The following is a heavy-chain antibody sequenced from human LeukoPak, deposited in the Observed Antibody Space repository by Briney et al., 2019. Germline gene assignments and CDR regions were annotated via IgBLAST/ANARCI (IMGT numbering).Heavy chain of an antibody. Sequence: SGPTLVKPTQTLTLTCTFSGFSLSSNGVGVGWIRQPPGKAREWLAIIYWDDDKLYSPSLQSRLTMINDIYKNQGVLIMSNMDPVDTATYCCALRRRSSSGYVENYWGLGTLVTVPS. CDR3: ALRRRSSSGYVENY. CDR2: IYWDDDK. J-gene: IGHJ4*02. V-gene: IGHV2-5*02. CDR1: GFSLSSNGVG. D-gene: IGHD3-22*01.